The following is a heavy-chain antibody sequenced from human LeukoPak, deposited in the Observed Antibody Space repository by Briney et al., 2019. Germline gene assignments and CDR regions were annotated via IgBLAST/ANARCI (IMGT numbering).Heavy chain of an antibody. CDR3: ARDLYYDFWSGYYYFDY. CDR2: IYYSGST. J-gene: IGHJ4*02. CDR1: GGSISSYY. Sequence: SETLSLTCTVSGGSISSYYWSWIRQPPGKGLEWIGYIYYSGSTNYNPSPKSRVTISVDTSKNQFSLKLSSVTAADTAVYYCARDLYYDFWSGYYYFDYWGQGTLVTVSS. V-gene: IGHV4-59*01. D-gene: IGHD3-3*01.